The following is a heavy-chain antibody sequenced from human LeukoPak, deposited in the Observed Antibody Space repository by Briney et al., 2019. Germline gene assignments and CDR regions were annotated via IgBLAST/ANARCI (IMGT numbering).Heavy chain of an antibody. Sequence: GGSLRLSCAASGFTFSSYSMNWVRQAPGKGLEWVSSISSSSSYIYYADSVKGRFTISRDNAKNSLYPQMNSLRAEDTAVYYCARGRQQLVFDGMDVWGQGTTVAVSS. CDR1: GFTFSSYS. V-gene: IGHV3-21*01. J-gene: IGHJ6*02. CDR3: ARGRQQLVFDGMDV. D-gene: IGHD6-13*01. CDR2: ISSSSSYI.